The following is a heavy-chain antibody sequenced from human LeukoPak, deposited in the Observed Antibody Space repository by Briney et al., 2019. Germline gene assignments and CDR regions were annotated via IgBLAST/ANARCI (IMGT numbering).Heavy chain of an antibody. CDR2: INPSGGST. V-gene: IGHV1-46*01. CDR3: ARDNSVGETAWWFDP. J-gene: IGHJ5*02. Sequence: ASVKVSCKASGYSFTSYYMHWVRQAPGQGLEWMGLINPSGGSTTYAQKFQGRVTMTRDMFTSTDYMELTSLTSDDTAVYYCARDNSVGETAWWFDPWGQGTLVTVSS. D-gene: IGHD1-26*01. CDR1: GYSFTSYY.